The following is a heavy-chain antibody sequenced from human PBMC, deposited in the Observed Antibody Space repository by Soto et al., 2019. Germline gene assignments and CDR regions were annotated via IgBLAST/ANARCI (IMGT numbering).Heavy chain of an antibody. J-gene: IGHJ4*02. D-gene: IGHD3-22*01. Sequence: SETLSLTCTVSGGSISSLSYYWGWIRQPPGKGLEWIGSIFFTGNTYYNPSLESRVAISVDTSRNHFSLTVNSVTAADTAVYYYDSSGSFDYWGQGTLVTVSS. CDR2: IFFTGNT. CDR3: DSSGSFDY. CDR1: GGSISSLSYY. V-gene: IGHV4-39*02.